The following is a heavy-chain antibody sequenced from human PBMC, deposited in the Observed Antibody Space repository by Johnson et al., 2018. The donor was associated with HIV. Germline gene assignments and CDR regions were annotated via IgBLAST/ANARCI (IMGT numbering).Heavy chain of an antibody. Sequence: VQLVESGGGLVQPGRSLRLSCAASGFTFDDYAMHWVRQAPGKGLEWVSAISGSGGSTYYADSVKGRFTISRDNSKNTLYLQMNSLRVDDTAVYYCAKTGGGAALDSWGQGTMVTVSS. CDR1: GFTFDDYA. D-gene: IGHD3-16*01. CDR3: AKTGGGAALDS. J-gene: IGHJ3*02. V-gene: IGHV3-23*04. CDR2: ISGSGGST.